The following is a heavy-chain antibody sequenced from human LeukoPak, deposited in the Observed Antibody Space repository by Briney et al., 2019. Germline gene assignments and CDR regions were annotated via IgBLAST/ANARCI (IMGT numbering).Heavy chain of an antibody. D-gene: IGHD3-10*01. CDR1: GFTFSNYA. V-gene: IGHV3-23*01. J-gene: IGHJ4*02. Sequence: GGSLRLSCAASGFTFSNYAMSWVRQAPGKGLEWVSAISGSGDNTYYADSVKGRFTVSRDNSKNTLYVQMKSLRAEDTAVYYCARAMVRGVIIGVGYWGQGTLVTVSS. CDR3: ARAMVRGVIIGVGY. CDR2: ISGSGDNT.